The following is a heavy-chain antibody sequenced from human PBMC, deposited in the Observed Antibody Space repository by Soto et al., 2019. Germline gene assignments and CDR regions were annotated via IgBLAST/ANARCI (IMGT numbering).Heavy chain of an antibody. CDR2: IDPSDSYT. Sequence: GESLKISWKGSGYSFTSYWFSWVRQMPGKGLEWMGRIDPSDSYTNYSPSFQGHVTISADKSISTAYLQWSSLKSSDTAMYYCASQTTVTSYYGMDLWGQGTTVTVSS. J-gene: IGHJ6*02. V-gene: IGHV5-10-1*01. CDR1: GYSFTSYW. CDR3: ASQTTVTSYYGMDL. D-gene: IGHD4-4*01.